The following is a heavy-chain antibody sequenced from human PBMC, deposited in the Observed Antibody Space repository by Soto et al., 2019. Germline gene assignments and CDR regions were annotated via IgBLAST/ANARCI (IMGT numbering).Heavy chain of an antibody. CDR1: GFTFSSYW. D-gene: IGHD3-10*01. CDR2: INSDGSST. J-gene: IGHJ6*02. Sequence: GGSLRLSCAASGFTFSSYWIHWVRQAPWKGLVWVSRINSDGSSTNYADSVKGRFTISRDNAKNTLYLQMNSLRDEDTAAYYCAKDMRGSGSYYIYGMDVWGQGTTVTVSS. V-gene: IGHV3-74*01. CDR3: AKDMRGSGSYYIYGMDV.